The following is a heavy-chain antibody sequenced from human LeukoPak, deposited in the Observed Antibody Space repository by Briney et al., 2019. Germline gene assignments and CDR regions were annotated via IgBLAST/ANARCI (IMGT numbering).Heavy chain of an antibody. CDR3: IAGHPTDSYQWLAYSFDY. D-gene: IGHD6-19*01. CDR1: GGSISSGSYY. J-gene: IGHJ4*02. V-gene: IGHV4-39*01. CDR2: IYYSGST. Sequence: PSETLALTCTVSGGSISSGSYYWGWIRQPPGKGLEWIGSIYYSGSTYYNPSLKSRVAISVDTSKNQFSLKLSSVTAADTAVYYCIAGHPTDSYQWLAYSFDYWGQGTLVTVSS.